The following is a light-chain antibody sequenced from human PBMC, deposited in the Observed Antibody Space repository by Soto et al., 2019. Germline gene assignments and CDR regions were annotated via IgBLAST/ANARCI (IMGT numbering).Light chain of an antibody. J-gene: IGKJ4*01. Sequence: DIQINEYPSSLSASVGERVTITCQASQDISSYLNWYQQKPGKAPKLLIYTASSLQSGVPSRFSGSGSGTDFTLTISSLEPEDFATYYCQQSYSTPLTCGGGTKWDIK. CDR1: QDISSY. V-gene: IGKV1-39*01. CDR3: QQSYSTPLT. CDR2: TAS.